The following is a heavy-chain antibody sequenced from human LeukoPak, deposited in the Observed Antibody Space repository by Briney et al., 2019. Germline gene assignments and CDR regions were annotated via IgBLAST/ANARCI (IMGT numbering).Heavy chain of an antibody. CDR3: ARGMTTVTTWFDP. CDR1: GFTFSRHW. CDR2: IKQGGSEN. Sequence: PGGSLRLSCAASGFTFSRHWMSWVRQAPGKGLEWVATIKQGGSENYYVDSVKGRFAISRDNAKNSLYLQMNSLRAEDTAVYYCARGMTTVTTWFDPWGQGTLVTVSS. J-gene: IGHJ5*02. D-gene: IGHD4-17*01. V-gene: IGHV3-7*01.